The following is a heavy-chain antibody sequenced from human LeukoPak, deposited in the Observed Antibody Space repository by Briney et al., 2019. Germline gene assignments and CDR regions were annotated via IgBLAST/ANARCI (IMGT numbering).Heavy chain of an antibody. CDR2: INHSGST. CDR1: GGSISSYY. V-gene: IGHV4-34*01. Sequence: SETLSLTCTVSGGSISSYYWSWIRQPPGKGLEWIGEINHSGSTNYNPSLKSRVTISVDTSKNQFSMKLSSVTAADTAVYYCARGRGYSGYDSLQFWFDPWGQGTLVTVSS. J-gene: IGHJ5*02. D-gene: IGHD5-12*01. CDR3: ARGRGYSGYDSLQFWFDP.